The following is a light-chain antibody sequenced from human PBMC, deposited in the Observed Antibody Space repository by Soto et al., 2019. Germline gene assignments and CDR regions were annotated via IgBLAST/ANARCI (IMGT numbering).Light chain of an antibody. CDR1: QGIGDT. V-gene: IGKV3-15*01. Sequence: EVVMRQSPATLSVSPGEGATISCRASQGIGDTLAWYQHKPGQTPRLLIYDKSTWATGVPTRFSGSRSGAEFTLTISSLQSEDFAIYYCQQYNNSPLTFGGGTKVEIK. CDR3: QQYNNSPLT. J-gene: IGKJ4*01. CDR2: DKS.